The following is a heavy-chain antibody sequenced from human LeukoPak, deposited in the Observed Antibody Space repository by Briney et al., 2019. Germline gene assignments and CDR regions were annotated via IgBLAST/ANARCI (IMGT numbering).Heavy chain of an antibody. CDR2: ISTYNGNT. V-gene: IGHV1-18*01. CDR1: GYTFTSYG. Sequence: ASVKVSCKASGYTFTSYGISWVRQAPGQGLEWMGWISTYNGNTKYAQNLQGRVTMTTDTSTNTAYMELRSLRSDDTALYYCARDPPDNRYCSGGSCSDYWGQGTLVTVSS. J-gene: IGHJ4*02. CDR3: ARDPPDNRYCSGGSCSDY. D-gene: IGHD2-15*01.